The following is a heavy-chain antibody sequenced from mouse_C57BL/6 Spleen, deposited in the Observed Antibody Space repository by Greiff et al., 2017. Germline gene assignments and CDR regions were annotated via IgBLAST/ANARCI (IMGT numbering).Heavy chain of an antibody. CDR2: ISSGSSTI. CDR1: GFTFSDYG. CDR3: ASSYYYDSSVDY. D-gene: IGHD1-1*01. Sequence: EVQLQESGGGLVKPGGSLKLSCAASGFTFSDYGMHWVRQAPEKGLEWVAYISSGSSTIYYADTVKGRFTISRDNAKNTLFLQMTSLRSEDTAMXYWASSYYYDSSVDYWGQGTTLTVSS. V-gene: IGHV5-17*01. J-gene: IGHJ2*01.